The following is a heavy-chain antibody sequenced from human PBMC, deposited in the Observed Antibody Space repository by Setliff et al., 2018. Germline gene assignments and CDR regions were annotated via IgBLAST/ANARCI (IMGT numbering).Heavy chain of an antibody. CDR2: ISGSGRNT. CDR3: AKEDYSDSSGYYYETPWFDP. J-gene: IGHJ5*02. V-gene: IGHV3-23*01. Sequence: GGSLRLSCAASGLIFGNYAMNWVRQAPGKGLEWVSGISGSGRNTYYADSVKGRFTISRDNSQNTVFLQVSSLRPEDSAVYYCAKEDYSDSSGYYYETPWFDPWGQGTLVTVSS. CDR1: GLIFGNYA. D-gene: IGHD3-22*01.